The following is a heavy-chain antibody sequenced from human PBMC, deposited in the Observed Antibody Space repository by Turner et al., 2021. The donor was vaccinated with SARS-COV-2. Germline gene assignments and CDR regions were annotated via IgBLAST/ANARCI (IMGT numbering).Heavy chain of an antibody. Sequence: QVQLVPTAADFKRPGASVKVSCEIPGYSLSELAMYWVRQAPGKGLEWMGGFDAEEGQTIYAQKFRGRVTLTEDTTTDTTYMDLSSLTSEDTATYYCATYYDDGDLRYDFWGQGTLVTVSS. V-gene: IGHV1-24*01. CDR3: ATYYDDGDLRYDF. CDR1: GYSLSELA. CDR2: FDAEEGQT. D-gene: IGHD3-16*01. J-gene: IGHJ4*02.